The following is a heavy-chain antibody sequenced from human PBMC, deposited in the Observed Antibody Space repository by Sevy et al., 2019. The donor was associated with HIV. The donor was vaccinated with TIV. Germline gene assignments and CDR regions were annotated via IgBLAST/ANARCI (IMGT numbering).Heavy chain of an antibody. V-gene: IGHV3-23*01. Sequence: GESLKISCAASGFTFSDYAMSWVRQAPGKGLEWVSAIGHSGSDTFYADSVKGRFTISRDNSKNTLYLQMNRLRGEDTALYYCAKDITTIVGDAFDIWGQGTMVTVSS. CDR1: GFTFSDYA. D-gene: IGHD3-22*01. CDR3: AKDITTIVGDAFDI. J-gene: IGHJ3*02. CDR2: IGHSGSDT.